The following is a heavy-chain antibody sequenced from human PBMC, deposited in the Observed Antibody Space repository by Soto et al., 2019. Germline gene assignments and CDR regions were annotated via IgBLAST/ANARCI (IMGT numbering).Heavy chain of an antibody. J-gene: IGHJ4*02. D-gene: IGHD3-16*01. Sequence: EVQLVESGGGLVQPGGSLRLSCAASGFTFSSYWMHWVRQVPGEGLVWVSRINTDGSERNYGDSVKGRFTVSRDNAKNTQYLQMNRLGVEDTAVYYCARDGGGYWGQGTLVTDSS. CDR2: INTDGSER. V-gene: IGHV3-74*01. CDR1: GFTFSSYW. CDR3: ARDGGGY.